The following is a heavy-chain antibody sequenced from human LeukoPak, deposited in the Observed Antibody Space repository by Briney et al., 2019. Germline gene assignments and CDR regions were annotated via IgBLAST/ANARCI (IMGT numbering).Heavy chain of an antibody. Sequence: GGSLRLSCAASGFSFSTFWMSWVRQAPGKGLEWVANINQDGSEKYYVGSMKGRFTVSRDNAKNSLYLQMDSLRAEDTAVYYCARGGTFVSDYWGQGTLVTVSS. CDR2: INQDGSEK. V-gene: IGHV3-7*01. CDR1: GFSFSTFW. J-gene: IGHJ4*02. D-gene: IGHD1-1*01. CDR3: ARGGTFVSDY.